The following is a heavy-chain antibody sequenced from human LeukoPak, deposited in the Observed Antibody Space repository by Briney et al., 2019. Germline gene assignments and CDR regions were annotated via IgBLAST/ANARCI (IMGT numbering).Heavy chain of an antibody. D-gene: IGHD2-21*02. Sequence: KTSETLSLTCTVSGGSISSSSYYWGWIRQPPGKGLEWIGSIYYSGSTYYNPSFKSRVTISVDTSKNQFSLKLSSVTAAGTAVYYCARDPPAYCGGDCPRYNWFDPWGQGTLVTVSS. CDR3: ARDPPAYCGGDCPRYNWFDP. CDR1: GGSISSSSYY. CDR2: IYYSGST. V-gene: IGHV4-39*07. J-gene: IGHJ5*02.